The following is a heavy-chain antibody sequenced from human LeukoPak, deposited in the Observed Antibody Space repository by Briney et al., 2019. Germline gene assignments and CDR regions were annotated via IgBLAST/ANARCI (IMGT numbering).Heavy chain of an antibody. CDR2: IYYSGST. CDR1: GGSISSSSYY. D-gene: IGHD3-3*01. J-gene: IGHJ5*02. Sequence: SETLSLTCTVSGGSISSSSYYWGWIRQPPGKGLEWIGSIYYSGSTYYNPSLKSRVTISVDTSKNQFSLKLSSVTAADTAVYYCARRGGITIFGVVPNWFDPWGQGTLVTVSS. CDR3: ARRGGITIFGVVPNWFDP. V-gene: IGHV4-39*01.